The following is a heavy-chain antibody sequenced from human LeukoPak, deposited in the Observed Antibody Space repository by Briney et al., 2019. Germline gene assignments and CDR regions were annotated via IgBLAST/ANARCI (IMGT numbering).Heavy chain of an antibody. Sequence: GGPLRLPCAASGFTFSSYGMHWVRQAPGKGLEWVSAISGSGGSTYYADSVKGRSTISRDNSKNTLYLQMNSLRAEDTAVYYCASQYYYDSSGYYYRYLVANYWGQGTLVTVSS. CDR2: ISGSGGST. CDR3: ASQYYYDSSGYYYRYLVANY. CDR1: GFTFSSYG. J-gene: IGHJ4*02. D-gene: IGHD3-22*01. V-gene: IGHV3-23*01.